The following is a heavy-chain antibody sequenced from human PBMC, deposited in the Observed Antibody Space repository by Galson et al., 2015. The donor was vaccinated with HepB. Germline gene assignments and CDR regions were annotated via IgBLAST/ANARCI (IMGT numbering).Heavy chain of an antibody. D-gene: IGHD6-19*01. J-gene: IGHJ5*02. CDR2: IWYDGSNK. CDR1: GFTFSSYG. V-gene: IGHV3-33*01. Sequence: SLRLSCAASGFTFSSYGMHWVRQAPGKGLEWVAVIWYDGSNKYYADSVKGRFTISRDNSKNTLYLQMNSLRAEDTAVYYCARSPGSGWYGGLNWFDPWGQGTLVTVSS. CDR3: ARSPGSGWYGGLNWFDP.